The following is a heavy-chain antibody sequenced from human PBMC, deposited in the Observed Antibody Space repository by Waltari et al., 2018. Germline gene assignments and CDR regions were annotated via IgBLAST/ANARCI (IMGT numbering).Heavy chain of an antibody. CDR1: GFTFSSYA. D-gene: IGHD3-10*01. V-gene: IGHV3-23*01. CDR3: AKPRVTMVRGVTRYFDY. J-gene: IGHJ4*02. CDR2: ISGSGGST. Sequence: EVQLLESGGGLVQPGGSLRLSCAASGFTFSSYAMSWFRQAPGQGLEWVSAISGSGGSTYYADSVKGRFTISRDNSKNTLYLQMNSLRAEDTAVYYCAKPRVTMVRGVTRYFDYWGQGTLVTVSS.